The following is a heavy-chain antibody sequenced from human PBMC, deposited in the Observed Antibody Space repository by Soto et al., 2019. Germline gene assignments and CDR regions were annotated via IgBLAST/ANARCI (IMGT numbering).Heavy chain of an antibody. CDR1: GGSIGTYY. CDR2: ISYSGNT. D-gene: IGHD6-19*01. Sequence: SETLSLTCTVSGGSIGTYYWSWIRQPPGKGLEWIGYISYSGNTNYNPSLKSRITISVDTSKNQFSLKLSSMTAADTAVYYCARAGGYGSGWLYWGQGALVTVSS. CDR3: ARAGGYGSGWLY. V-gene: IGHV4-59*01. J-gene: IGHJ4*02.